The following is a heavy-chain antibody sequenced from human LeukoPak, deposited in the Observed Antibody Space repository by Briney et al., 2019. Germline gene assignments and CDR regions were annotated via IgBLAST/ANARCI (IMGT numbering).Heavy chain of an antibody. D-gene: IGHD3-3*01. CDR2: IYYSGST. CDR1: GGSISSSSYY. J-gene: IGHJ6*03. V-gene: IGHV4-39*01. Sequence: KPSETLSLTCTVSGGSISSSSYYWGWIRQPPGKGLEWIVSIYYSGSTYYNPSLKSRVTISVDTSKNQFSLKLSTVTAADTAVYYCARHVPFSFGVVTRYYYYYYMDVWGKGTTVTVSS. CDR3: ARHVPFSFGVVTRYYYYYYMDV.